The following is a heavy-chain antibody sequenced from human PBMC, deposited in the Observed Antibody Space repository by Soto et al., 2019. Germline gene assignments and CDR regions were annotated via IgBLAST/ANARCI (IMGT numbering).Heavy chain of an antibody. D-gene: IGHD6-6*01. CDR1: GFTFSSYG. Sequence: QVQLVESGGGVVQPGRSLRLSCAASGFTFSSYGMHWVRQAPGKGLEWVAVIWYDGSNKYYADSVKGRFTISRDNSNKTLYLQMNSLRAEDTAVYYCARDSLKARPDYYYYGRDVWGQGTTVTVSS. V-gene: IGHV3-33*01. CDR2: IWYDGSNK. CDR3: ARDSLKARPDYYYYGRDV. J-gene: IGHJ6*02.